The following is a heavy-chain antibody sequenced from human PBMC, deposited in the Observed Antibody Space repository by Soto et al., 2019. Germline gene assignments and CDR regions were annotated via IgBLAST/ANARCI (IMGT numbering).Heavy chain of an antibody. CDR2: ISSSSSYI. CDR3: ARDQSYDILTGENDAFDI. J-gene: IGHJ3*02. CDR1: GFTFSSYS. D-gene: IGHD3-9*01. Sequence: EVQLVESGGGLVKPGGSLRLSCAASGFTFSSYSMNWVRQAPGKGLEWVSSISSSSSYIYYADSVKGRFTISRDNAKNSLYLQMNSLRAEDTAVYYCARDQSYDILTGENDAFDIWGQGTMVTVSS. V-gene: IGHV3-21*01.